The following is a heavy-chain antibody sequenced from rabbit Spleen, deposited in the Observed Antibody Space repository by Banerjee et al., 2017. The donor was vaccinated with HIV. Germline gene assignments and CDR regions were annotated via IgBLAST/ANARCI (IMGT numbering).Heavy chain of an antibody. CDR1: GFDFSSYY. CDR3: VRGASESGYYSL. CDR2: FDPVFGST. Sequence: QLKESGGGLVQPGGSLKVSCIASGFDFSSYYMSWVRQAPGKGLEWIGYFDPVFGSTYYASWVNGQFTISSHNAQNMLYLQLHSLTAADTATYFCVRGASESGYYSLWGQGTLVTVS. V-gene: IGHV1S7*01. D-gene: IGHD1-1*01. J-gene: IGHJ3*01.